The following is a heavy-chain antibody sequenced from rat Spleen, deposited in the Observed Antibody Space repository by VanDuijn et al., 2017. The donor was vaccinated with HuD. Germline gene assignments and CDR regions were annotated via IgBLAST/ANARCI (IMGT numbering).Heavy chain of an antibody. Sequence: EVQLVESGGGLVQPGGSLKLSCVASGFTFNNYWMTWIRQAPGKGLEWVASITNASGRTYYPDSVKGRFTISRDNAKNTLYLQMDSLRSEDTATYYCTPYPFGYWGQGTLVTVSS. J-gene: IGHJ3*01. V-gene: IGHV5-31*01. D-gene: IGHD1-4*01. CDR3: TPYPFGY. CDR1: GFTFNNYW. CDR2: ITNASGRT.